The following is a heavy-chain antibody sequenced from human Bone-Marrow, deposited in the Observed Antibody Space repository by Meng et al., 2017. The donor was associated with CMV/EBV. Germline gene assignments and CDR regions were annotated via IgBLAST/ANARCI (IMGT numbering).Heavy chain of an antibody. J-gene: IGHJ6*02. CDR2: ISSSSSTI. CDR1: GFTFSSYS. D-gene: IGHD3-3*01. CDR3: ARDGAPYYDFWSGFSYGMDV. Sequence: GESLKIPCAASGFTFSSYSMNWVRQPPGKGLEWVSYISSSSSTIYYADSVKGRFTISRDNAKNSLYLQMNSLRAEDTAVYYGARDGAPYYDFWSGFSYGMDVWGQGTTVTVSS. V-gene: IGHV3-48*04.